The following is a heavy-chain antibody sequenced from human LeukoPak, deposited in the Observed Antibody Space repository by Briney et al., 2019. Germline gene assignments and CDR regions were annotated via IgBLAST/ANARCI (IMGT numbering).Heavy chain of an antibody. J-gene: IGHJ4*02. Sequence: GGSLRLSCAASGFTFNNYWIHWVRQAPGKGLVWVSRIASDGSSTTYADSVKGRFSISRDNAKNTLYLQMNSLRVEDTAVYYCARGRPHGNDYWGQGTLVTVSS. D-gene: IGHD4-23*01. CDR2: IASDGSST. CDR3: ARGRPHGNDY. CDR1: GFTFNNYW. V-gene: IGHV3-74*01.